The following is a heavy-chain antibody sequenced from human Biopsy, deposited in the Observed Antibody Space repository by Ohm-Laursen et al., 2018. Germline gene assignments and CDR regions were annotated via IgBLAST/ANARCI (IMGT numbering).Heavy chain of an antibody. J-gene: IGHJ6*02. V-gene: IGHV1-2*02. D-gene: IGHD3-9*01. Sequence: GASVKVSCKASGYTFAGYYLHWVRQAPGHGLEWMGWINPNSGNANYAQSFQGRLTVNRDTSISTAYMELTSLTFDDTAIYYCARVPAYPSIDGYYGLDLWGQGTTVIVSS. CDR1: GYTFAGYY. CDR3: ARVPAYPSIDGYYGLDL. CDR2: INPNSGNA.